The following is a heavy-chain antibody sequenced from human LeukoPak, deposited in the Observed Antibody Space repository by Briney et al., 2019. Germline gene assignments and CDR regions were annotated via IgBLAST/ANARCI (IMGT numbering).Heavy chain of an antibody. V-gene: IGHV4-4*07. CDR2: IYTSGST. CDR3: ARCPTGEYYGMDV. Sequence: SETLSLTCTVSGGSISSCNWSWIRQPAGRGLEWIGRIYTSGSTNYNPSLKSRATMSVDTSKNQFSLKLSSVTAADTAVYYCARCPTGEYYGMDVWGQGTTVTVSS. CDR1: GGSISSCN. J-gene: IGHJ6*02. D-gene: IGHD1-1*01.